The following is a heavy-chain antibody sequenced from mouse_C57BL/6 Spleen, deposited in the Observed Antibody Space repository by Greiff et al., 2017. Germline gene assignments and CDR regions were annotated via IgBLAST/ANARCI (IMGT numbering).Heavy chain of an antibody. CDR3: ASLYYEYDPWFAY. CDR2: ISYDGSN. J-gene: IGHJ3*01. CDR1: GYSITSGYY. Sequence: EVKLVESGPGLVKPSQSLSLTCSVTGYSITSGYYWNWIRQFPGNKLEWMGYISYDGSNNYNPSLKNRISITRDTSKNQFFLKLNSVTTEDTATYYCASLYYEYDPWFAYWGQGTLVTVSA. D-gene: IGHD2-4*01. V-gene: IGHV3-6*01.